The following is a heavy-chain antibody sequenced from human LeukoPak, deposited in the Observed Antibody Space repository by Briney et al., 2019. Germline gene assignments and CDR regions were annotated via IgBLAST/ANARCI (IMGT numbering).Heavy chain of an antibody. D-gene: IGHD4-11*01. CDR2: IYYSGST. CDR1: GGSFTSYQ. V-gene: IGHV4-59*08. Sequence: PSETLSRNRTVSGGSFTSYQWSWIRQPPGKGLEWIGYIYYSGSTNYNLSLESRVTISLDTSKNQFSLKLNSVTAADTAVYYCARHLFLGASVIVCWRQGTLVTVSS. CDR3: ARHLFLGASVIVC. J-gene: IGHJ4*02.